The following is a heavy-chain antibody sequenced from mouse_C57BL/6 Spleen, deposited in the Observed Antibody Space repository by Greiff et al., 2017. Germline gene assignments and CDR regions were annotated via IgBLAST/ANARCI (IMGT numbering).Heavy chain of an antibody. CDR3: ARERGYASDF. D-gene: IGHD2-10*02. V-gene: IGHV5-4*01. CDR1: GFTFSSYA. Sequence: EVKLVESGGGLVKPGGSLKLSCAASGFTFSSYAMSWVRQTPEKRLEWVATISDGGSYTYYPDNVKGRFTISRDNAKNNLYLQMSHLKSEDTAMYYCARERGYASDFWGQGTTLTVSS. J-gene: IGHJ2*01. CDR2: ISDGGSYT.